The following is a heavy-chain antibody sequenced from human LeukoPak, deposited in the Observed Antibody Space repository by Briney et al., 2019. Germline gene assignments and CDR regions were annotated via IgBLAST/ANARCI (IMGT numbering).Heavy chain of an antibody. J-gene: IGHJ4*02. Sequence: ASVKVSCKASGYTFTGYYMHWVRQAPGQGLEWMGRISPNSGGTNYAQKFQGRVTMTRDTSISTAYMELSRLRSDDTAVYYCAVTWPITGTDYWGQGTLVTVSS. V-gene: IGHV1-2*06. CDR1: GYTFTGYY. CDR3: AVTWPITGTDY. D-gene: IGHD1-20*01. CDR2: ISPNSGGT.